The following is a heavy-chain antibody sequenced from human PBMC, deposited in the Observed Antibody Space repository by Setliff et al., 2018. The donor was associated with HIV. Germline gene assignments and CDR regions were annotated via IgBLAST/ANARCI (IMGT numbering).Heavy chain of an antibody. CDR1: GFSLSTNGVG. J-gene: IGHJ4*01. Sequence: SGPTLVNPTQTLTLTCTFSGFSLSTNGVGVGWIRQPPGKALEWLALIYWDGDTRYNPSLKGRLTVTKATSNNHVVLMMSHMDPADTATYFCAHVNSFRSVYFDSWGEGMLVTVSS. CDR3: AHVNSFRSVYFDS. V-gene: IGHV2-5*02. D-gene: IGHD3-10*01. CDR2: IYWDGDT.